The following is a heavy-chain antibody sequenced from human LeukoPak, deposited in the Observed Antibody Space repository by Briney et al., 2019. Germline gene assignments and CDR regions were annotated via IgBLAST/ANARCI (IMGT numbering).Heavy chain of an antibody. CDR1: GFTFSSYG. J-gene: IGHJ6*04. Sequence: GGSLRLSCAASGFTFSSYGMHWVRQAPGKGLEWVAFIRSDGSNKYYAESVKGRFTISRDNSKNMLYLQMNSLRAEDMAVYYCAELGITMIGGVWGKGTTVTISS. CDR3: AELGITMIGGV. CDR2: IRSDGSNK. V-gene: IGHV3-30*02. D-gene: IGHD3-10*02.